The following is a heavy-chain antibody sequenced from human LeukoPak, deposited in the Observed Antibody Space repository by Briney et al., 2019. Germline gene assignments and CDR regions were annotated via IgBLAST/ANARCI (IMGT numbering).Heavy chain of an antibody. CDR1: GDSVSSTSAT. CDR2: TYYRSKWNN. Sequence: SQTLSLTCAISGDSVSSTSATWNWIRQSPSRGLQWLGRTYYRSKWNNYSSDSVKSRMTVNPDTFKNQFSLQLNSVTPEDAGVYYCARGGPGFDYWGQGTLVTVSS. CDR3: ARGGPGFDY. J-gene: IGHJ4*02. D-gene: IGHD3-16*01. V-gene: IGHV6-1*01.